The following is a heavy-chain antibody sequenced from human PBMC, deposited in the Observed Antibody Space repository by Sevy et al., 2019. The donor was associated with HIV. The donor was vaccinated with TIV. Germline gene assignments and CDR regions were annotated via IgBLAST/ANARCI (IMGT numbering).Heavy chain of an antibody. V-gene: IGHV5-51*01. CDR3: AASLGIAAAGTLSLDV. CDR1: GYSFTSYW. J-gene: IGHJ6*02. Sequence: GESLKISCKGSGYSFTSYWIGWVRQMPGKGLEWMGIIYPGDSDTRYSPSFQGQVTISADKSISTAYLQWSSLKASATAMYYCAASLGIAAAGTLSLDVWGQGTTVTVSS. D-gene: IGHD6-13*01. CDR2: IYPGDSDT.